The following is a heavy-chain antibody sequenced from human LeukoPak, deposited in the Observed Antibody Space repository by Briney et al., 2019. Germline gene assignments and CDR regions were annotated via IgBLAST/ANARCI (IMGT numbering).Heavy chain of an antibody. CDR2: ISAYNGNT. V-gene: IGHV1-18*01. J-gene: IGHJ4*02. D-gene: IGHD6-13*01. CDR1: GYTCTSYG. Sequence: GTSVKVSCKASGYTCTSYGISWVRQAPGQGLEGMVWISAYNGNTNYAQKLQGRATMTTDTSTIKAYKEPWSRRYDDTAVYYCARLNSWYYFDYWGQGTLVTVSS. CDR3: ARLNSWYYFDY.